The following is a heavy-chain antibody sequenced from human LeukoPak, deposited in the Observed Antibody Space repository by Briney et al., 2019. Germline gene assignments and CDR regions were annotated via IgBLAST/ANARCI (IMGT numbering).Heavy chain of an antibody. V-gene: IGHV4-59*01. Sequence: SETLSLTCTVSGGSISSYYWSWIRQPPGKGLEWIGYIYYSGSTNYNPSLKSRVTISVDTSKNQFSLKLSSVTAADTAVYYCARVNPVVPAAIYFDYWGQGTLVTVSS. CDR2: IYYSGST. CDR1: GGSISSYY. J-gene: IGHJ4*02. CDR3: ARVNPVVPAAIYFDY. D-gene: IGHD2-2*01.